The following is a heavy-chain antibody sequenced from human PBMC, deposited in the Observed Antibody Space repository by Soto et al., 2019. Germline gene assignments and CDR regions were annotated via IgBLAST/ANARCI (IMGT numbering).Heavy chain of an antibody. Sequence: GGSLRLSCAASGFTFSSYAMHWVRQAPGKGLEWVAVISYDGSNKYYADSVKGRFTISRDNSKNTLYLQMNSLRAEDTAVYYCARFDEQLDYYYYVIDFWGQGSSVTGSS. J-gene: IGHJ6*02. D-gene: IGHD6-6*01. V-gene: IGHV3-30-3*01. CDR3: ARFDEQLDYYYYVIDF. CDR1: GFTFSSYA. CDR2: ISYDGSNK.